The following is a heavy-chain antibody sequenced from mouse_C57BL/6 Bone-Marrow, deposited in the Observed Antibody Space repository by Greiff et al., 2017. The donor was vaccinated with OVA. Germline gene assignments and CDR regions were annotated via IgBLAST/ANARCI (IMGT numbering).Heavy chain of an antibody. J-gene: IGHJ2*01. Sequence: EVQLQQSGPVLVKPGASVKISCKASGYSFTGYYMNWVKQSPEKSLEWIGEINPSTGGTTYNQKFKAKATLTVDKSSSTAYMQLKSLTSEDSAVYYCARFGDYPYYFDYWGQGTTLTVSS. CDR2: INPSTGGT. CDR1: GYSFTGYY. CDR3: ARFGDYPYYFDY. D-gene: IGHD2-4*01. V-gene: IGHV1-42*01.